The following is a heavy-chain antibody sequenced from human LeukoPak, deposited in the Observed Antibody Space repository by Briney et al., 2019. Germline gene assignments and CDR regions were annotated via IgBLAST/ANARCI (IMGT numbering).Heavy chain of an antibody. V-gene: IGHV5-51*01. CDR3: ARPYCGGDCYEGYYFDY. J-gene: IGHJ4*02. Sequence: GESLKISCKGSGYSFTSYWIGWVRQMPGKGLEWMGIIHPGDSDTRYSPSFQGQVTISADKSISTAYLQWSSLKASDTAMYYCARPYCGGDCYEGYYFDYWGQGTLVTVSS. D-gene: IGHD2-21*02. CDR2: IHPGDSDT. CDR1: GYSFTSYW.